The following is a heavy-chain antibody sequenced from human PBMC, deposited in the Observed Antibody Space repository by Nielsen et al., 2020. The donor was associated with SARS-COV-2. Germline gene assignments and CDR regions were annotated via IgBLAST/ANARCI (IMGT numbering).Heavy chain of an antibody. Sequence: GESLKISCAASGFTFSSYGMHWVRQAPGKGLEWVSLISWDGGSTYYADSVKGRFTISRDNAKNSLYLQMNSLRAEDTALYYCAKDDWYFDLWGRGTLVTVSS. CDR1: GFTFSSYG. V-gene: IGHV3-43D*04. J-gene: IGHJ2*01. CDR2: ISWDGGST. CDR3: AKDDWYFDL.